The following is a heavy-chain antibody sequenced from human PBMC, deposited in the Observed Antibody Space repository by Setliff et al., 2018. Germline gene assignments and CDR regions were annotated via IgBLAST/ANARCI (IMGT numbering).Heavy chain of an antibody. D-gene: IGHD3-16*01. CDR3: TRSRAPSVMLAADFDF. J-gene: IGHJ4*02. CDR2: ISPYSGNT. Sequence: ASVKVSCKTSGFGFTTFGFSWVRQAPGQGLEWLGSISPYSGNTNYPQWLQDRVTMTIDTSTKTVYMELRSLTSDDTAVYYCTRSRAPSVMLAADFDFWGQGTPVTVSS. V-gene: IGHV1-18*01. CDR1: GFGFTTFG.